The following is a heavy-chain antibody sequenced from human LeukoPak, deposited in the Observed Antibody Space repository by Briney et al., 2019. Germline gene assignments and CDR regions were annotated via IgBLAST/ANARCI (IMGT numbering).Heavy chain of an antibody. CDR2: INHSGST. CDR3: AREGDYYGSGSSVQ. J-gene: IGHJ4*02. D-gene: IGHD3-10*01. CDR1: GGSLSGYY. Sequence: SETLSLTCAVYGGSLSGYYWSWIRQPPGKGLEWIGEINHSGSTNYNPSLKSRVTISVDTSKNQFSLKLSSVTAADTAVYYCAREGDYYGSGSSVQWGQGTLVTVSS. V-gene: IGHV4-34*01.